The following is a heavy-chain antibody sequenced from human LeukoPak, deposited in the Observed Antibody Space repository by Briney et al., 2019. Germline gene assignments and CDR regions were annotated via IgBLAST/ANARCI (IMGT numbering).Heavy chain of an antibody. CDR1: GFTFSSYG. J-gene: IGHJ4*02. Sequence: GGSLRLSRAASGFTFSSYGMPWVRQAPGKGLEWVAVISYDGSNKYYADSVKGRFTISRDNSKNTLYLQMNSLRAEDTAVYYCAKAGGGCYDSSGSFGYWGQGTLVTVSS. D-gene: IGHD3-22*01. V-gene: IGHV3-30*18. CDR2: ISYDGSNK. CDR3: AKAGGGCYDSSGSFGY.